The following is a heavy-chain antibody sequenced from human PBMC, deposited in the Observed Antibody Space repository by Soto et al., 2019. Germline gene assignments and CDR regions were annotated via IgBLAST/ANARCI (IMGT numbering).Heavy chain of an antibody. V-gene: IGHV4-30-4*01. Sequence: QVQLQESGPGLVKSSQTLSLTCTVSGGSITGGDYYWNWIRLTPGKGLEWIGYIHYSGSTYYNPPLSSRVTISMDTSKNQFSLRLSSVSAADTAVYYCARHINNCTGSIHHWGQGTRVTVSS. J-gene: IGHJ5*02. CDR2: IHYSGST. D-gene: IGHD3-10*02. CDR1: GGSITGGDYY. CDR3: ARHINNCTGSIHH.